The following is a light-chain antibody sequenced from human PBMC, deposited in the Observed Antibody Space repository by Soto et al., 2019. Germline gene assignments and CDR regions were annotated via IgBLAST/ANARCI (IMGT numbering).Light chain of an antibody. CDR2: DAS. CDR3: KQRSNWLT. V-gene: IGKV3-11*01. CDR1: QIVSSS. J-gene: IGKJ4*01. Sequence: EIVLTQSPATLSLSPGERATLSCRASQIVSSSLAWYQQKPGQAPRLLIYDASNRATGIPARFSGSGSGTDFTLTISRLEPEDFAVYYCKQRSNWLTFGGGTKVEIK.